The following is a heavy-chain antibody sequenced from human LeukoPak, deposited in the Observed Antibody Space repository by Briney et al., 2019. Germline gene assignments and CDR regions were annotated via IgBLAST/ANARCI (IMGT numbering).Heavy chain of an antibody. CDR2: ISSSGSTI. CDR3: ARETTVIPL. D-gene: IGHD4-17*01. V-gene: IGHV3-48*03. J-gene: IGHJ4*02. CDR1: GGSIRSSSYN. Sequence: LSLTCTVSGGSIRSSSYNWGWIRQPPGKGLEWVSYISSSGSTIYYADSVKGRFTISRDNAKNSLYLQMNSLRAEDTAVYYCARETTVIPLWGQGTLVTVSS.